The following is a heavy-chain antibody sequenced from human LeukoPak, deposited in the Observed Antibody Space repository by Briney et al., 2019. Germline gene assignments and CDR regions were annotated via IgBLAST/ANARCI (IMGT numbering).Heavy chain of an antibody. V-gene: IGHV3-33*01. D-gene: IGHD6-19*01. J-gene: IGHJ4*02. CDR2: IWYDGSNK. CDR3: ERGTRIAVAGIPYYFDY. CDR1: GFTFSSYG. Sequence: PGGSLRLSCAASGFTFSSYGMHWVRQAPGKGLEWVAVIWYDGSNKYYADSVKGRFTISRDNSKNTLYLQMNSLRAEDTAVYYCERGTRIAVAGIPYYFDYWGQGTLVTVSS.